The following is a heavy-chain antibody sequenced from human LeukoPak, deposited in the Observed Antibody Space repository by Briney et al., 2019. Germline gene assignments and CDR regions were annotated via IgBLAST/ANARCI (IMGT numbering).Heavy chain of an antibody. CDR3: AREVDAAAAYNWFDP. D-gene: IGHD2-2*01. CDR2: IYTSGST. Sequence: ASQTLSLTCTVSGGSISSGSYYWSWIRQPAGKGLEWIGRIYTSGSTNYNPSLKSRVTISVDTPKNQFSLKLSSVTAADTAVYYCAREVDAAAAYNWFDPWGQGTLVTVSS. V-gene: IGHV4-61*02. CDR1: GGSISSGSYY. J-gene: IGHJ5*02.